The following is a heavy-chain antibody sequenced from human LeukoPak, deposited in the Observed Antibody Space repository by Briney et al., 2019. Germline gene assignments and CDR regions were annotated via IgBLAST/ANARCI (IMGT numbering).Heavy chain of an antibody. CDR3: ARDPYYYGSGPIG. Sequence: GTSVKVSCKASGYTFTSYDINWVRQATGQGLEWMGWMNPNSGNTGYAQKFQGRVTMTRNTSISTAYMELSSLRSEDTAVYYCARDPYYYGSGPIGWGQGTLVTVSS. CDR1: GYTFTSYD. J-gene: IGHJ4*02. CDR2: MNPNSGNT. V-gene: IGHV1-8*01. D-gene: IGHD3-10*01.